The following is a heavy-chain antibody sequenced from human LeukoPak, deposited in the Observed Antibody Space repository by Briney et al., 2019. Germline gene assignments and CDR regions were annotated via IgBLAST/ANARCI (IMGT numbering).Heavy chain of an antibody. Sequence: GGSLRLSCAASGFIFSGDWMSWVRQAPGKGLEWVANIKHDGSETYYVDSLRGRFTISRDNAKNSLYLQMNSLRVEDTAVYYCARLGQAKVNTNYYYYYMDVWGKGTTVTVSS. CDR3: ARLGQAKVNTNYYYYYMDV. J-gene: IGHJ6*03. D-gene: IGHD2-8*01. CDR1: GFIFSGDW. CDR2: IKHDGSET. V-gene: IGHV3-7*01.